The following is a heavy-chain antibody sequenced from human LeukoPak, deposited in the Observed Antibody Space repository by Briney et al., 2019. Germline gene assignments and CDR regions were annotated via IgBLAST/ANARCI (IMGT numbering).Heavy chain of an antibody. CDR1: GFTFDDYA. CDR3: AKGSYAVAGRFDY. CDR2: ISWNSGSI. V-gene: IGHV3-9*01. J-gene: IGHJ4*02. D-gene: IGHD6-19*01. Sequence: GGSLRFSCAASGFTFDDYAMHWVRQAPGKGLEWVSGISWNSGSIGYADSVKGRFTISRDNAKNSLYLQMNSLRAEDTALYYCAKGSYAVAGRFDYWGQGTLVTVSS.